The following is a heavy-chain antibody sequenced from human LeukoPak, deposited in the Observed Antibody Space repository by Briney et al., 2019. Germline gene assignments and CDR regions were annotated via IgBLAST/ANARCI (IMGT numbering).Heavy chain of an antibody. J-gene: IGHJ1*01. V-gene: IGHV1-8*01. CDR2: INPSSGGT. D-gene: IGHD6-13*01. CDR1: GYTFTKYY. CDR3: AYSSRTNFQH. Sequence: ASVKVSCKASGYTFTKYYMFWVRQAPGQGLEWMGRINPSSGGTDYAQKFQGRVTMTRNTSISTAYMELSSLRSEDTAVYYCAYSSRTNFQHWGQGTLVTVSS.